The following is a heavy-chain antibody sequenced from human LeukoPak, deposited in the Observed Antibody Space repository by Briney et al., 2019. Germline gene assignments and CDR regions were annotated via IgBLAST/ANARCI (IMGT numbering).Heavy chain of an antibody. D-gene: IGHD5/OR15-5a*01. CDR1: GFTFDDYA. Sequence: PGRSLRLSCAASGFTFDDYAMHWVRQAPGKGLEWVSGISWNSGSIGYADSVKGRFTISRDNAKNSLYLQMNSLRAEDTALYYCAKEVSGTFDIWGQGTMVTVSS. V-gene: IGHV3-9*01. J-gene: IGHJ3*02. CDR3: AKEVSGTFDI. CDR2: ISWNSGSI.